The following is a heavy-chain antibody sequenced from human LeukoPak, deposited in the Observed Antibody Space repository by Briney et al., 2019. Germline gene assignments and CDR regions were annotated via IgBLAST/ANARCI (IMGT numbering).Heavy chain of an antibody. CDR1: GGTFSSYA. D-gene: IGHD2-15*01. Sequence: GASVKVSCTASGGTFSSYAISWVRQAPGQGLEWMGGIIPIFGTANYAQKFQGRVTITMDESTSTAYMELSSLRSEDTAVYYCARLYCSGGSCPTDYWGQGTLVTVSS. CDR3: ARLYCSGGSCPTDY. V-gene: IGHV1-69*05. CDR2: IIPIFGTA. J-gene: IGHJ4*02.